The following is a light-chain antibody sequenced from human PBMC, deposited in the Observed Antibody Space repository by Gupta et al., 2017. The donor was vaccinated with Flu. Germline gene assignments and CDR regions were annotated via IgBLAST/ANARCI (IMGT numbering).Light chain of an antibody. CDR3: CSFAGSYSFV. Sequence: QSALTQPRSVSGSPGQSVTISCTGSSNDVGGYAYVSWYQQHPGKAPKALIYDVTKRPSGVPDRFSGSKSGNTASLTISDLQADDEAEYYCCSFAGSYSFVFGGGTKLTVL. CDR2: DVT. V-gene: IGLV2-11*01. CDR1: SNDVGGYAY. J-gene: IGLJ3*02.